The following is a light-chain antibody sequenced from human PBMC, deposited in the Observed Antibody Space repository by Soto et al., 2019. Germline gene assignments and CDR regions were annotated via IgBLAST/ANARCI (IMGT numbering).Light chain of an antibody. V-gene: IGLV2-14*01. CDR2: SVS. CDR3: ISYTVSRSYV. Sequence: SALTQPASVSGSPGQSITISCSGTSSDIGTYDHVAWFQQFPGKTPKLMIYSVSDRPSGVSYRFSGSKSGNTASLTISGLQADDEADYYCISYTVSRSYVFGTGTKLTVL. J-gene: IGLJ1*01. CDR1: SSDIGTYDH.